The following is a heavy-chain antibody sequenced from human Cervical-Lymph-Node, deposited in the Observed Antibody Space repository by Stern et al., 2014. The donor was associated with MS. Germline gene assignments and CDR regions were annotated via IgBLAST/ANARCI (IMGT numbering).Heavy chain of an antibody. CDR2: ISSYNRNT. Sequence: QVQLVQSGGEVQKPGASVKVSCKASDSPFNSHTLPWVRQAPGKGLEWVGWISSYNRNTNYAQRLKGIVNLTTDTSTKTAYMELRSLRSDDSAVYFCAISGSPHCHYNVDVWGQGTTVTVSS. D-gene: IGHD5-12*01. V-gene: IGHV1-18*04. J-gene: IGHJ6*02. CDR1: DSPFNSHT. CDR3: AISGSPHCHYNVDV.